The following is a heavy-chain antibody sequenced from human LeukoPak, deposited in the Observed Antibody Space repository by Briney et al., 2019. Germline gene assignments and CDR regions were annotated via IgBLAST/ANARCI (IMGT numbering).Heavy chain of an antibody. CDR3: ARGSMYGDYPSYNWFDP. CDR1: GFTFSSYG. Sequence: GGSLRLSCAASGFTFSSYGMNWVRQPPGKGLEWVSYISSTSSAIYFADSAKGRFTISRDNAKSSLYLQMNSLSAEDTAVYYCARGSMYGDYPSYNWFDPWGQGTLVTVSS. V-gene: IGHV3-48*01. J-gene: IGHJ5*02. D-gene: IGHD4-17*01. CDR2: ISSTSSAI.